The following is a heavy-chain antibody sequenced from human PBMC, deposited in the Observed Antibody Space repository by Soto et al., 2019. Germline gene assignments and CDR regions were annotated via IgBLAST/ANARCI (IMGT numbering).Heavy chain of an antibody. D-gene: IGHD5-12*01. J-gene: IGHJ6*02. Sequence: GGSLRLSCAASVFTFDDYTMHWVRQAPGKGLELVSLISWDGGSTYYADSVKGRFTISRDNSKNSLYLQMNSLRTEDTALYYCAKDLRVATISSYYGMDVWGQGTTVTVSS. V-gene: IGHV3-43*01. CDR3: AKDLRVATISSYYGMDV. CDR2: ISWDGGST. CDR1: VFTFDDYT.